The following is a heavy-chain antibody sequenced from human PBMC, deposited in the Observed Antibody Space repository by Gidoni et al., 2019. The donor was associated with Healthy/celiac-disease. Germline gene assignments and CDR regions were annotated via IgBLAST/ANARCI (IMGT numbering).Heavy chain of an antibody. V-gene: IGHV4-61*01. CDR1: GGSVSSRSYY. Sequence: QVQLQESGPGLVKPSDTLSLTCSVSGGSVSSRSYYWSWIRQPPGKGLEWIGYIYYSGSTNYNHSLKSRVTISVDTSKNQFSLKLSSVTAADTAVYYCAREMGSQWLVNDAFDIWGQGTMVTVSS. CDR3: AREMGSQWLVNDAFDI. CDR2: IYYSGST. J-gene: IGHJ3*02. D-gene: IGHD6-19*01.